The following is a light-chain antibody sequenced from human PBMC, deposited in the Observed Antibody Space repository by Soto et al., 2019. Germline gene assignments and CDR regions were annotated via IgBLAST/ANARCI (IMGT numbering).Light chain of an antibody. Sequence: DIQMTQSPSSLSASVGDRVTITCRASQSISIYLNWYQQKPGKAPKVLIYAASSLQSGVPPRFSGSGSGTDFTLTISSLQPADFATYFCQQSYNIPRATFGQGTKVEIK. CDR3: QQSYNIPRAT. CDR2: AAS. CDR1: QSISIY. J-gene: IGKJ1*01. V-gene: IGKV1-39*01.